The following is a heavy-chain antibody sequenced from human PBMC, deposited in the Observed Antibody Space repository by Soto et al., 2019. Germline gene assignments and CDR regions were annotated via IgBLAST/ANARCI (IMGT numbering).Heavy chain of an antibody. V-gene: IGHV4-4*07. CDR3: VRDGTKTLRDWFDP. Sequence: SETLSLTCTVSGASISGYYWSWIRKSAGKGLEWIGRIYATGTTDYNPSLKSRVMMSVDTSKKQFSLKLRSVTAADTAVYYCVRDGTKTLRDWFDPWGQAISVTVSS. J-gene: IGHJ5*02. D-gene: IGHD1-1*01. CDR1: GASISGYY. CDR2: IYATGTT.